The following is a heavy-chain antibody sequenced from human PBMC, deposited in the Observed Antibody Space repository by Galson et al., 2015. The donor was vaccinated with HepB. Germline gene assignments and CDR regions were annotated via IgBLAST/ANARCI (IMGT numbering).Heavy chain of an antibody. CDR1: GFTFSGSA. Sequence: CAASGFTFSGSAIHWVRQTSWKGLEWVGLIRSRASGHATTYTASLKGRFTISRDDSKNTAYLHMNRLKTEDTAVYYCSRLGDLSGYSSSWGQGTLVTVSS. D-gene: IGHD2-2*01. V-gene: IGHV3-73*01. J-gene: IGHJ4*02. CDR3: SRLGDLSGYSSS. CDR2: IRSRASGHAT.